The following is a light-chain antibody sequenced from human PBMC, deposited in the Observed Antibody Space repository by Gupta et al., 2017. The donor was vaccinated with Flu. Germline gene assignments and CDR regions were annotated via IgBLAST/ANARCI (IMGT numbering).Light chain of an antibody. V-gene: IGKV3-20*01. CDR1: QSVSSTY. Sequence: EVVLTQSPGTLSLSPGQRATLSCRASQSVSSTYLAWYQQKPGQAPKLLIYSASSRATGVPDGFSGSGSGTDFTLTISRLEPEDFAVYYCQHYGSSEWTFGQGTKVEIK. CDR3: QHYGSSEWT. CDR2: SAS. J-gene: IGKJ1*01.